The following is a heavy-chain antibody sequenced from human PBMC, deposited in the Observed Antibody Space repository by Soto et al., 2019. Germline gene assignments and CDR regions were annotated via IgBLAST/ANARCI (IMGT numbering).Heavy chain of an antibody. V-gene: IGHV3-7*01. CDR1: GFTFSSHW. CDR3: AKSEGYGFDI. Sequence: EVQLVASGGGLVQHGGSLGLSCAASGFTFSSHWMSWVRQAPGKGQAWVANIRQDGREEQYSDTVKGRFTLSRDNAKNSLYLQMNGLRVEDTAVYYCAKSEGYGFDIRGPGTRVTVSS. J-gene: IGHJ3*02. D-gene: IGHD1-1*01. CDR2: IRQDGREE.